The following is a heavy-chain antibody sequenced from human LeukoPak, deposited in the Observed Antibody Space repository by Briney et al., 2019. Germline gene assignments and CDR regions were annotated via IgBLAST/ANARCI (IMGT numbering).Heavy chain of an antibody. Sequence: GGSLRLSCAASGFNFNNYVMHWVRQAPGKGLEWVTEISFDGRKKTYVDSVKGRFTISRDSPKNTVYLQMDSLRAEDTAVYYCANAYYDILTAYYPFDYWGQGALVTVSS. J-gene: IGHJ4*02. CDR2: ISFDGRKK. CDR1: GFNFNNYV. V-gene: IGHV3-30*18. CDR3: ANAYYDILTAYYPFDY. D-gene: IGHD3-9*01.